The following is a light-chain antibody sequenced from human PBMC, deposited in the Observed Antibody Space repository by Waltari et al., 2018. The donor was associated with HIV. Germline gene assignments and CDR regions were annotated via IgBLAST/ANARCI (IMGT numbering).Light chain of an antibody. CDR2: SSS. CDR1: QTISGN. Sequence: EIVMTTSPVTLSVSPGHRATLSCRASQTISGNIAWYQQKPGQAPRLLIFSSSTRATGVPAIFSGSGFGTEFTLSISDLQSEDFAIYHCQQYIEWPLTFGQGTKVEVK. CDR3: QQYIEWPLT. V-gene: IGKV3-15*01. J-gene: IGKJ1*01.